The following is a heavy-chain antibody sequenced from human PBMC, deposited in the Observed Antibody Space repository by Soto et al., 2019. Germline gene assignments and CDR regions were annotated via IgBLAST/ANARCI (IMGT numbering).Heavy chain of an antibody. Sequence: QVQLVQSGAEVKKPGASVKVSCKASGYTFTSYDINWVRQATGQGLEWMGWMNPNSGNTGYAQKFQGRVTMXXXTXXSTAYMELSSLRSEDTAVYYCARGRHIVGAIIAAYWGQGTVVTVSS. J-gene: IGHJ4*02. CDR2: MNPNSGNT. D-gene: IGHD1-26*01. CDR3: ARGRHIVGAIIAAY. CDR1: GYTFTSYD. V-gene: IGHV1-8*01.